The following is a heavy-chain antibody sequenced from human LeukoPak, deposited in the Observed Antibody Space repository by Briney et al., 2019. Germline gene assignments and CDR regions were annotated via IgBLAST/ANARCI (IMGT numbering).Heavy chain of an antibody. CDR2: ISSSSSYI. CDR1: GFTFSSYS. J-gene: IGHJ6*03. Sequence: GGTLRLSCAASGFTFSSYSMNWVRQAPGKGLEWVSSISSSSSYIYYADSVKGRFTISRDNAKNSLYLQMNSLRAEDTAVYYCARDLLHRRIAVAGTGYMDVWGKGTTVTVSS. CDR3: ARDLLHRRIAVAGTGYMDV. D-gene: IGHD6-19*01. V-gene: IGHV3-21*01.